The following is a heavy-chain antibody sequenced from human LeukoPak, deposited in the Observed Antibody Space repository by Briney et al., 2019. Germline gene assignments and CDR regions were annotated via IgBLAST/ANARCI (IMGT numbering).Heavy chain of an antibody. CDR2: INSDGSST. Sequence: GGSLRLSCAASGFTFSSYWMHWVRQAPGKGLVWVSRINSDGSSTSYADSVKGRFTISRDNAKNTLYLQMNSPRAEDTAVYYCARVPLYSSSWNLGYWGQGTLVTVSS. V-gene: IGHV3-74*01. D-gene: IGHD6-13*01. CDR3: ARVPLYSSSWNLGY. CDR1: GFTFSSYW. J-gene: IGHJ4*02.